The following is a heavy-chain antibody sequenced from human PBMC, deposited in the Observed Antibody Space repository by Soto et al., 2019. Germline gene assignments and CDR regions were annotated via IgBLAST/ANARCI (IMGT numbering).Heavy chain of an antibody. V-gene: IGHV1-58*01. Sequence: AVKVSCKPSGFTLTNSAVQWVRQARGQRLEWIGWIIVASGRTNYAREVQERVTINMDTSTSTAYIELSGLRSEDTAVYYCVAELYSGGGCCSFDFWGQGTIVTVSS. D-gene: IGHD2-21*02. J-gene: IGHJ3*01. CDR3: VAELYSGGGCCSFDF. CDR2: IIVASGRT. CDR1: GFTLTNSA.